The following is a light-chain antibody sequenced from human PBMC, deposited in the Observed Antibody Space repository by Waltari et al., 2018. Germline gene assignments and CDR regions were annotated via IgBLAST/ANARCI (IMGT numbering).Light chain of an antibody. CDR1: QGISSW. CDR2: AAS. V-gene: IGKV1-12*01. J-gene: IGKJ4*01. CDR3: QQAYSFPLT. Sequence: DIQMTQSPSSVSASVGDRVSITCRASQGISSWLVWYQQKPGKAPNLLIYAASSLQSGVPSRFSAYGSGTYFTLTISSLQPEDFATYYCQQAYSFPLTFGGGTKVQIK.